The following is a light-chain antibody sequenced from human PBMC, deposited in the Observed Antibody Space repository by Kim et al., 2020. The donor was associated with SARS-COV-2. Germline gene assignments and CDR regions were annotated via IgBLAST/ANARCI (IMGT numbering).Light chain of an antibody. CDR2: DAS. Sequence: EIVLTQSPATLSLSPGERATLSCRASQSVSSYLAWYQQKPGQAPRLLIYDASNRATGIPARFSGSGSGTDFTLTISSLEPEDFAVYYCQQRSNWPPGVFGGGTKVDIK. CDR1: QSVSSY. V-gene: IGKV3-11*01. CDR3: QQRSNWPPGV. J-gene: IGKJ4*01.